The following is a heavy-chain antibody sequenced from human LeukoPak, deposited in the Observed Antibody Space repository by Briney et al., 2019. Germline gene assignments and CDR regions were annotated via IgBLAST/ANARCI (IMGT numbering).Heavy chain of an antibody. V-gene: IGHV5-51*01. CDR2: IFPGDSET. CDR1: GYSFSTYW. D-gene: IGHD1-26*01. J-gene: IGHJ4*02. Sequence: GESLKISCKGSGYSFSTYWIGWVRQMPGKGLEWMGMIFPGDSETRYSPSFQGHVTTSADKSIGTTYLQWSSLKASDTAMYYCARHLGSGSYSVYSDYWGQGTLVSVSS. CDR3: ARHLGSGSYSVYSDY.